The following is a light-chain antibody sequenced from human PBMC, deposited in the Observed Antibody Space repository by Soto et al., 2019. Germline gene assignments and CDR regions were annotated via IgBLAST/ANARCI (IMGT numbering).Light chain of an antibody. CDR3: SSYAGSNIGV. CDR1: SSDVGGHNY. Sequence: QSALTQPPSASGSPGQSVTISCTGTSSDVGGHNYVSWYQQHPGKAPKLMIYEVSKRPSGVPDRFSGSKSGNTASLTVSGLQAEDEADYYCSSYAGSNIGVFGTGTKVTVL. V-gene: IGLV2-8*01. CDR2: EVS. J-gene: IGLJ1*01.